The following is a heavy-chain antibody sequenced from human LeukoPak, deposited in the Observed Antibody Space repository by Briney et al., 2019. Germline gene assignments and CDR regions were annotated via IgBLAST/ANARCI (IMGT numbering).Heavy chain of an antibody. CDR1: GFTFSSYG. CDR3: AKDPGGRGSSWSFDY. CDR2: IRYDGSNK. D-gene: IGHD6-13*01. Sequence: PGGSLRLSCAASGFTFSSYGMHWVRQAPGKGLEWVAFIRYDGSNKYYADSVKGRFTISRDNSKNTLYLQMNSLRAEDTAVYYCAKDPGGRGSSWSFDYWGQGTLVTVSS. V-gene: IGHV3-30*02. J-gene: IGHJ4*02.